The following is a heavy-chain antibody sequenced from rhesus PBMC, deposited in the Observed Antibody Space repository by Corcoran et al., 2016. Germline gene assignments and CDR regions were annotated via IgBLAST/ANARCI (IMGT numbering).Heavy chain of an antibody. CDR1: GYSIRSAYY. Sequence: QVQLQESGPGLVQPSETLSLTCAVSGYSIRSAYYWGWIRQPHGKGLEYIGYICGNDGNLYYNPSLKDRVTISKDTSRNQFSLKLGSVTAADTAVYYCARQAPMKDLRRFDVWGPGVLVTVSS. CDR3: ARQAPMKDLRRFDV. V-gene: IGHV4-99*01. D-gene: IGHD2-27*01. J-gene: IGHJ5-1*01. CDR2: ICGNDGNL.